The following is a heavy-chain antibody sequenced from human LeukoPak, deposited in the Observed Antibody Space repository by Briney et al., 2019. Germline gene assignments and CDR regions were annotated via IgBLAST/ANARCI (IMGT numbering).Heavy chain of an antibody. J-gene: IGHJ6*04. V-gene: IGHV3-30*04. Sequence: GGSLRLSCAASGFTFSSYAMHWVRQAPGKGLEWVAVISYDGSNKYYADSVKGRFTISRDNSKNTLYLQMNSLRAEDTAVYYCARDRLRFAPPGVWGKGTTVTVSS. CDR1: GFTFSSYA. D-gene: IGHD3-3*01. CDR3: ARDRLRFAPPGV. CDR2: ISYDGSNK.